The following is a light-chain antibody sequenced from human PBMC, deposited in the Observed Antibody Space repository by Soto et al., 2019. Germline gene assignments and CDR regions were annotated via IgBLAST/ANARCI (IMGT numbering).Light chain of an antibody. V-gene: IGLV2-14*01. CDR2: DVS. CDR3: SSYTSSIL. J-gene: IGLJ2*01. CDR1: RSDVGGYNY. Sequence: QSALTQPASVSGSPGQSITISCTGTRSDVGGYNYVSWYQQHPGKAPKLMIYDVSNRPSGVSNRFSGSKSGNTASLTISGLQAEDEAGYYCSSYTSSILFGGGTKLTVL.